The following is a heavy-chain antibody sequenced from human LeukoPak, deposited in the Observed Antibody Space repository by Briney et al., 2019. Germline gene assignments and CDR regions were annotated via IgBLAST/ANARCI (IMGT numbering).Heavy chain of an antibody. V-gene: IGHV3-11*01. D-gene: IGHD3-9*01. J-gene: IGHJ6*02. CDR3: AREVVIFPDYYYYGMDV. CDR2: ISRSGDTL. CDR1: GFPFRDYY. Sequence: GGSLRLSCAASGFPFRDYYMTWIRQAPGRGLEWISYISRSGDTLYYADSVEGRFTISRDNAKNSLFLQMNSLRADDTAVYYCAREVVIFPDYYYYGMDVWGQGTTVTVSS.